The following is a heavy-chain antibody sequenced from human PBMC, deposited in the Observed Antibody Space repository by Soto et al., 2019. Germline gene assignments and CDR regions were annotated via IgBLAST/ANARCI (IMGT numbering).Heavy chain of an antibody. Sequence: TLSLTCAVYGGSFSGYYWTWIRQPPGKGLEWIGEINHRGNTNYNPSLKSRVTISVDTSKNQFSLKLTSVTAADTAVYYCARQEVPQWFTKGYYGMDVWDQGTTVTVSS. D-gene: IGHD2-8*01. CDR2: INHRGNT. V-gene: IGHV4-34*01. CDR3: ARQEVPQWFTKGYYGMDV. CDR1: GGSFSGYY. J-gene: IGHJ6*02.